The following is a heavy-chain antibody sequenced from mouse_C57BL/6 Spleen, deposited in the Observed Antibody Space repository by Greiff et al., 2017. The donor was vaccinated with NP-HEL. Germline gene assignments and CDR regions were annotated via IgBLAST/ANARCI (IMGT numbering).Heavy chain of an antibody. CDR2: ISSGGSYT. Sequence: EVKLMESGGDLVKPGGSLKLSCAASGFTFSSYGMSWVRQTPDKRLEWVATISSGGSYTYYPDSVKGRFTISRDNAKNTLYLQRSSLKSEDTAMYYCAREGTYWYFDVWGTGTTVTVSS. J-gene: IGHJ1*03. CDR3: AREGTYWYFDV. CDR1: GFTFSSYG. V-gene: IGHV5-6*01.